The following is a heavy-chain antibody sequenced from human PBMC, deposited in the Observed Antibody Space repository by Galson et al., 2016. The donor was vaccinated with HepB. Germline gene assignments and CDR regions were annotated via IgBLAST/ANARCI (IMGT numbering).Heavy chain of an antibody. J-gene: IGHJ5*02. D-gene: IGHD3-16*02. CDR1: GDSISSGSYL. V-gene: IGHV4-31*11. Sequence: LSLTCAVSGDSISSGSYLWNWIRQRPGKGLEWIGAAHDSGSTYYNPSFKTRITVSADTSKNLFYLKVRSVTAADTAVYYCARAPKATSLRRFDPWGQGTLVTVSS. CDR2: AHDSGST. CDR3: ARAPKATSLRRFDP.